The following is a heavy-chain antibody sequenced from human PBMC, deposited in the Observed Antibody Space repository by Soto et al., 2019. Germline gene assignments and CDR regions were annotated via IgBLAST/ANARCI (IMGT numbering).Heavy chain of an antibody. Sequence: ASVKAYCQPSGYPFTRYRISSVRQAPGQGLEWTGIINPSGGSTSYTQKFQDRVTTTRDTSTSTVYQKQNSLRSEDTAVYYCARDGGPYYYDSSGYYAYYYYGMDVWGQGTTVTVSS. D-gene: IGHD3-22*01. V-gene: IGHV1-46*01. J-gene: IGHJ6*02. CDR2: INPSGGST. CDR1: GYPFTRYR. CDR3: ARDGGPYYYDSSGYYAYYYYGMDV.